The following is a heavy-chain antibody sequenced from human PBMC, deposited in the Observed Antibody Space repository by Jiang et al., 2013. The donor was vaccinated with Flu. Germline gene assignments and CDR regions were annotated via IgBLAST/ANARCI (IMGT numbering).Heavy chain of an antibody. CDR2: IWYDGSTK. CDR3: ARDGSYCDFWSRYYPNGMDV. Sequence: VQLLESGGGVVQPGRSLRLSCAASGFTFSSYGMHWVRQAPGKGLEWVAVIWYDGSTKYYADSVKGRFTISRDNSKNTLYLQMNSLRAGDTAVYYCARDGSYCDFWSRYYPNGMDVWGQGTTVTVSS. J-gene: IGHJ6*02. V-gene: IGHV3-33*01. CDR1: GFTFSSYG. D-gene: IGHD3-3*01.